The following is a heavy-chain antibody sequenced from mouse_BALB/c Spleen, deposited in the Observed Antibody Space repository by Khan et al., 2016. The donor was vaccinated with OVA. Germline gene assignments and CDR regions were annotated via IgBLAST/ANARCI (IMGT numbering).Heavy chain of an antibody. CDR3: VNHGSSSAWFTY. Sequence: QVQLKQSGAELAKPGASAKMSCKASGYTFANYWMHWVKQRPGQGLEWIGYINPSTDYTEYNQKFKDKATLTADKSSSTAYMQLTSLTSEDSALYYCVNHGSSSAWFTYWGQGTLVTVSA. J-gene: IGHJ3*01. V-gene: IGHV1-7*01. CDR2: INPSTDYT. CDR1: GYTFANYW. D-gene: IGHD1-1*01.